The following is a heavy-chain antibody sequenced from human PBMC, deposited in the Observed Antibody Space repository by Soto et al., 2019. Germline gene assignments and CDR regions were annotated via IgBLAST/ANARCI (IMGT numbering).Heavy chain of an antibody. Sequence: EVQLVESGGDLVQSGGSLGLSCAASGFSFRSYWMHWVRQAPGKGLVWVARISSDGSTTTYADSASGRFIISRENDANILYLQMSKLRAEDTAVFYCAREYYGVLTGYYNDFWGQGTLVTVSS. V-gene: IGHV3-74*01. CDR2: ISSDGSTT. D-gene: IGHD3-9*01. CDR1: GFSFRSYW. J-gene: IGHJ4*02. CDR3: AREYYGVLTGYYNDF.